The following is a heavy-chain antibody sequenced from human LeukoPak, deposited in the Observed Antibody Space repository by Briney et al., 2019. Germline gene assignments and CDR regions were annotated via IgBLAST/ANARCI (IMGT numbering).Heavy chain of an antibody. CDR1: GYTFTSYA. D-gene: IGHD2-2*01. V-gene: IGHV1-3*01. J-gene: IGHJ5*02. Sequence: GASGKVSCKASGYTFTSYAMHWVRQAPGQRLEWMGWINAGNGNTKYSQKFQGRVTITRDTSASTAYMELSSLRSEDTAVYYCARGRCSSTSCAPWWFDPWGQGTLVTFSS. CDR2: INAGNGNT. CDR3: ARGRCSSTSCAPWWFDP.